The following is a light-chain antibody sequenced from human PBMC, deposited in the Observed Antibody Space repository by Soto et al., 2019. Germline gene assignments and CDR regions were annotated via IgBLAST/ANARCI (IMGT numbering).Light chain of an antibody. CDR2: NND. CDR1: TSNIGDNT. J-gene: IGLJ3*02. Sequence: QSVLTQSPSASETPGQRVAISCSGSTSNIGDNTVHWYQQLPGTAPKLLIYNNDRRPSGVPDRFSGSKSGTSASLAISGLQSEDEADYFCSTWDDSLNGWVFGGGTQLTVL. CDR3: STWDDSLNGWV. V-gene: IGLV1-44*01.